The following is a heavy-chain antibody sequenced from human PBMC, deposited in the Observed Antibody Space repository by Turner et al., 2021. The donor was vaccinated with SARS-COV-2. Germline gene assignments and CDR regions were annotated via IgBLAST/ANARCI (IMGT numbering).Heavy chain of an antibody. CDR2: INPSAGST. V-gene: IGHV1-46*01. D-gene: IGHD2-2*01. CDR3: ARDVVLVPAASGMDV. CDR1: GYTFTNYY. Sequence: QVQLVQSGAEVKKPGASVKVSCKASGYTFTNYYIHWVRQAPGQGLEWMGIINPSAGSTSYEQKFQGRVTMTRDTSTSTVYMELSSLRSEDTAVYYCARDVVLVPAASGMDVWGQGTTVTVSS. J-gene: IGHJ6*02.